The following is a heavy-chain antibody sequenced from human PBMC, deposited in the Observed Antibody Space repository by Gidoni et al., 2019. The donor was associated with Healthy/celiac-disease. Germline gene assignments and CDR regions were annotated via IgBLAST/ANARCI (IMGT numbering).Heavy chain of an antibody. J-gene: IGHJ2*01. D-gene: IGHD3-22*01. CDR3: AREEGLGYDSHGWYFDL. CDR2: INPNSGGT. V-gene: IGHV1-2*04. CDR1: GYTFTGYY. Sequence: QVQLVQSGAEVKKPGASVKVSCKASGYTFTGYYMHWVRQAPGQGLEWMGWINPNSGGTNYAQKFQGWVTMTRDTSISTAYMELSRLRSDDTAVYYCAREEGLGYDSHGWYFDLWGRGTLVTVSS.